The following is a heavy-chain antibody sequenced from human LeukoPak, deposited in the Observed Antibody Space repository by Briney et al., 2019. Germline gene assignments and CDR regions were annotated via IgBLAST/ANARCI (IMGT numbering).Heavy chain of an antibody. J-gene: IGHJ6*02. Sequence: ASVKVSCKASGGTFTNYAFTWVRQAPGQGLEWMGGIIPVSGTTNYAQKFQGRVTITADESTTTAYMELRSLKSEDTAVYYCATLGVEMAAIIIPYYYYGMDVWGQGTTVTVSS. V-gene: IGHV1-69*13. CDR1: GGTFTNYA. D-gene: IGHD5-24*01. CDR3: ATLGVEMAAIIIPYYYYGMDV. CDR2: IIPVSGTT.